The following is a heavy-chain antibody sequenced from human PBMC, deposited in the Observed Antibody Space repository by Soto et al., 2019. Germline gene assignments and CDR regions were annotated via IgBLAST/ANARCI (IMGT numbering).Heavy chain of an antibody. CDR2: IFSNDEK. D-gene: IGHD3-9*01. CDR3: ARISVVDYDIVPGSYYYYYGIDV. CDR1: GFSLSNARMG. V-gene: IGHV2-26*01. J-gene: IGHJ6*02. Sequence: QVTLKESGPVLVKPTETLTLTCTVSGFSLSNARMGVSWIRQPPVKALEWLAHIFSNDEKSYSTSLKSRLTISKDTSKSQVVLTMTNMDPVATATYYCARISVVDYDIVPGSYYYYYGIDVWGQGTTVTGSS.